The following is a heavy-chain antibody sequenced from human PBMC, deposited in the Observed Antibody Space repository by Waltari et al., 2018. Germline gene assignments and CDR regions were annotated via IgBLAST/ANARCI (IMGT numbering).Heavy chain of an antibody. CDR2: INHSGST. Sequence: QVQLQQWGAGLLKPSETLSLTCAVYGGSFSGYYWSWIRQPPGKGLEWIGEINHSGSTNYTPSLKSRVTISVDTSKNQFSLKLSSVTAADTAVYYCAVAAGYYYYYMDVWGKGTTVTVSS. D-gene: IGHD6-13*01. V-gene: IGHV4-34*01. CDR3: AVAAGYYYYYMDV. CDR1: GGSFSGYY. J-gene: IGHJ6*03.